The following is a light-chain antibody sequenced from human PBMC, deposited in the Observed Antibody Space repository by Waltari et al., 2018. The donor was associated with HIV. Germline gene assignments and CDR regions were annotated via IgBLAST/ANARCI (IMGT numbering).Light chain of an antibody. CDR1: SGSVSTTYY. J-gene: IGLJ2*01. CDR3: VLYMGSGISV. Sequence: QTVVTQEPSCSVSPGGTVTLTCGLSSGSVSTTYYPSWYQHTPGQAPRTLCYNTNTRSAGVPDRFSGSILGNKAALNITGAQADDECDYYCVLYMGSGISVFGGGTKLTVL. V-gene: IGLV8-61*01. CDR2: NTN.